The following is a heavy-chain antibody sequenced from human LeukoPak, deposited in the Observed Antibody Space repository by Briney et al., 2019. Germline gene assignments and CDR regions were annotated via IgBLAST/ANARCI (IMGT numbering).Heavy chain of an antibody. CDR1: GFTFSSYA. Sequence: PGGSLRLSCAASGFTFSSYAMSWVRQAPGKGLEWVSAISGSGGSTYYADSVKGRFTISRDNSKNTLYLQMNGLRAEDTAVYYCAKVSHYSGYDYVDYWGQGTLVTVSS. CDR2: ISGSGGST. J-gene: IGHJ4*02. V-gene: IGHV3-23*01. CDR3: AKVSHYSGYDYVDY. D-gene: IGHD5-12*01.